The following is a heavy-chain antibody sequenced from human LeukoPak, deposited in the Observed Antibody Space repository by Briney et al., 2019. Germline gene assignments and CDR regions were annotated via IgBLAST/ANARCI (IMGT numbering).Heavy chain of an antibody. V-gene: IGHV3-11*01. CDR2: ISSSGSTI. CDR1: GFTFSDYY. CDR3: ARDHLSRTSSGYLLMGNWFDP. D-gene: IGHD3-22*01. Sequence: GGSLRLSCAASGFTFSDYYMSWIRQAPGKGLEWVSYISSSGSTIYYADSVKGRFTISRDNAKNSLYLQMNSLRAEDTAVYYCARDHLSRTSSGYLLMGNWFDPWGQGTLVTVSS. J-gene: IGHJ5*02.